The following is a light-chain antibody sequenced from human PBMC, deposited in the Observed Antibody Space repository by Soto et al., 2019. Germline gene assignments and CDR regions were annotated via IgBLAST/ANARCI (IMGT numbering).Light chain of an antibody. CDR1: SSYVGGYNY. CDR2: DVS. CDR3: CLCAGSYTSYV. V-gene: IGLV2-11*01. Sequence: QSALTQPRSVSGSPGQSVTISFTGTSSYVGGYNYVSWYQQHPGKAPKLMIYDVSKRPSGVPDRFSGSKSGTTASLTISGLQAEDEAEYYCCLCAGSYTSYVFGTGTKVTVL. J-gene: IGLJ1*01.